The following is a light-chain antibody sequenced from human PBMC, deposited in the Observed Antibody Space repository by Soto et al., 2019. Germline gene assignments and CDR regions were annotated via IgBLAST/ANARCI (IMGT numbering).Light chain of an antibody. Sequence: QSVLTQPPSASGTPGQRVTISCSGSSSNIGSNTVNWYQQLPGTAPKLLIYSNNQQPSGDPDRFSGSKSGTSASLAISGLQSEDEADYYCAAWDDSLNGYVFGTGTKLTVL. CDR3: AAWDDSLNGYV. V-gene: IGLV1-44*01. CDR1: SSNIGSNT. CDR2: SNN. J-gene: IGLJ1*01.